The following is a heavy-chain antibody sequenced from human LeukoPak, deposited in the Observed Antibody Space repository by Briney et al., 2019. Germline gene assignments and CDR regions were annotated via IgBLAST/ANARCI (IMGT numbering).Heavy chain of an antibody. J-gene: IGHJ4*02. CDR3: ARDGVAGTYYFDY. CDR1: GYTFTTYY. D-gene: IGHD6-19*01. CDR2: INPRGGST. Sequence: ASVKVSCKASGYTFTTYYMHWVRQAPGQGLEWVGIINPRGGSTTYAQKFQGRVTMTRDTSTSTVYMDLSSLRSEDTALYFCARDGVAGTYYFDYWGQGTLVTVSS. V-gene: IGHV1-46*01.